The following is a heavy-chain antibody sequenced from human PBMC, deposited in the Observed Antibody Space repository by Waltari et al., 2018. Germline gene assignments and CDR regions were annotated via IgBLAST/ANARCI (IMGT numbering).Heavy chain of an antibody. CDR3: AGLRFNYYYFYHMDV. J-gene: IGHJ6*03. V-gene: IGHV4-34*02. D-gene: IGHD3-10*01. Sequence: QVHLQQWGAGLLKPSETLSLTCGLSGGYFRHYYWSWIRQPPGRGLEWIGEIDHSGSTNYNPSLKSRVTLSVDTSKKEFSLRLTSVTAADTAIYYCAGLRFNYYYFYHMDVWGKGTTVTVSS. CDR2: IDHSGST. CDR1: GGYFRHYY.